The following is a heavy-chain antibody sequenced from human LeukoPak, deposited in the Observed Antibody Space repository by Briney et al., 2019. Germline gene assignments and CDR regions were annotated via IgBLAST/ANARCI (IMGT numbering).Heavy chain of an antibody. J-gene: IGHJ1*01. D-gene: IGHD3-9*01. CDR2: IIPIFGTA. V-gene: IGHV1-69*13. Sequence: ASVKVSCRVSGGTFSSYAISWVRQAPGQGLEWMGGIIPIFGTANYAQKFQGRVTITADESTSTAYMELSSLRSEDTAVYYCARDGGYSDILTGLHWGQGTLVTVSS. CDR3: ARDGGYSDILTGLH. CDR1: GGTFSSYA.